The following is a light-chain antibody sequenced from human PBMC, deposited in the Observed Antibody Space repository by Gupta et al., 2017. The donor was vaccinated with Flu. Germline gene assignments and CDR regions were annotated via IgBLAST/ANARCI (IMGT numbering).Light chain of an antibody. V-gene: IGLV3-25*03. CDR2: KDS. CDR3: QSADRSRPEVL. CDR1: ALPNQY. Sequence: VSPGHTARITCSGDALPNQYAYWYQQKPGQAPVLLIYKDSERPSGIPERFSGSSSGTTVTLTISGVQAEDEADYYCQSADRSRPEVLFGGGTKLTVL. J-gene: IGLJ2*01.